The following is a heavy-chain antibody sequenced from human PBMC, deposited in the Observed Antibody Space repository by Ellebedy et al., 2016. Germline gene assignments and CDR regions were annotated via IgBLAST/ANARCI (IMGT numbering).Heavy chain of an antibody. J-gene: IGHJ6*02. CDR3: ARLRPDGLFGDV. CDR1: GFTFSSYW. CDR2: INSDGSSI. V-gene: IGHV3-74*01. D-gene: IGHD3-10*01. Sequence: GESLKISXAASGFTFSSYWMHWVRQAPGKGLVWVSRINSDGSSISYADSVKGRFTISRDNAKNTLYLQMSSLRAEDTAVYYCARLRPDGLFGDVWGQGTTVTVSS.